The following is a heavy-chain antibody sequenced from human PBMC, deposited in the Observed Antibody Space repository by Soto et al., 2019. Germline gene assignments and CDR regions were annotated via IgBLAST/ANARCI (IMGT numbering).Heavy chain of an antibody. CDR2: MDQDGSET. D-gene: IGHD3-16*01. J-gene: IGHJ4*02. Sequence: EVQLVESGGGLVQPGGSLRLSCAASGFTFSTYWMTWVRQPPGKGLEWVANMDQDGSETYYVDSVRGRFTVSRDNAKNSLYLQMNSLRVEDTAVYYGVCGGNFFIYWGQGTLVTGSP. V-gene: IGHV3-7*01. CDR3: VCGGNFFIY. CDR1: GFTFSTYW.